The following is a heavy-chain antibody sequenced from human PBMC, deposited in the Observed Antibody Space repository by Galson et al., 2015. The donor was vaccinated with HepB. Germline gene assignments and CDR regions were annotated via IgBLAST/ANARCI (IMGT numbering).Heavy chain of an antibody. CDR1: GFTFGDYA. J-gene: IGHJ4*02. CDR2: IRSKAYGGTT. Sequence: SLRLSCAASGFTFGDYAMSWFRQAPGKGLEWVGFIRSKAYGGTTEYAASVKGRFTISRDDSKSIAYLQMNSLKTEDTAVYYCTRDCLPRGYSYGDTLFFDYWGQGTLVTVSS. D-gene: IGHD5-18*01. V-gene: IGHV3-49*03. CDR3: TRDCLPRGYSYGDTLFFDY.